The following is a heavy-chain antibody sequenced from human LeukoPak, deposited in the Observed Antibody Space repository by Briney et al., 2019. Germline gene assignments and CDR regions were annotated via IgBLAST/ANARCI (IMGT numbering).Heavy chain of an antibody. CDR2: IYSSGST. Sequence: PSETLSLTCTVSGDSITSGSYYWSWIRQPAGKGLEWIVRIYSSGSTNYNPSLKSRVTISVDTSKNQFSLKLSSVAAADTAVYYCARVMTTPVDDAFDIWGQGTMVTVSS. D-gene: IGHD4-17*01. CDR1: GDSITSGSYY. CDR3: ARVMTTPVDDAFDI. J-gene: IGHJ3*02. V-gene: IGHV4-61*02.